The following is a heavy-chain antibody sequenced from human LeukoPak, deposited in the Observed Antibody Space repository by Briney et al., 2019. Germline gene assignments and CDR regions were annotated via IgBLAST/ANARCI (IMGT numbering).Heavy chain of an antibody. V-gene: IGHV1-69*05. D-gene: IGHD4-17*01. J-gene: IGHJ4*02. CDR2: IIPIFGTA. CDR3: ASLTSGYGDFDY. Sequence: SVKVSCKASGGTFSSYAISWVRQAPGQGLKWMGRIIPIFGTANYAQKFQGRVTITTDESTSTAYMELSSLRSEDTAVYYCASLTSGYGDFDYWGQGTLVTVSS. CDR1: GGTFSSYA.